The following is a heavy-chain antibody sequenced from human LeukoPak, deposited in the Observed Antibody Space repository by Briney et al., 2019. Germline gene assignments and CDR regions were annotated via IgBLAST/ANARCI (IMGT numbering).Heavy chain of an antibody. Sequence: GESLKISCKGSGYSFTSYWIGWVRQMPGKGLEWMGIIYPGDSDTRYSPSFQGQVTISADKSISTAYLQWSSLKASDTAMYYCARRRGSSSWYYYYGMDVWGQGTTVTVSS. CDR2: IYPGDSDT. CDR1: GYSFTSYW. J-gene: IGHJ6*02. CDR3: ARRRGSSSWYYYYGMDV. V-gene: IGHV5-51*01. D-gene: IGHD6-13*01.